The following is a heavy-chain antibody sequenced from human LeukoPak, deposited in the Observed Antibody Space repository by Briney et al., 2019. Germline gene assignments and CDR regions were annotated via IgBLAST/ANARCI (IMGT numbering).Heavy chain of an antibody. D-gene: IGHD1-1*01. CDR1: GGSISSYY. CDR3: ACWMEYYYYGMDV. Sequence: PSETLSLTCTVSGGSISSYYWSWIRQPPGKGLEWIGYIYYSGSTYYNPSLKSRVTISVDTSKNQFSLKLSSVTAADTAVYYCACWMEYYYYGMDVWGQGTTVTVSS. J-gene: IGHJ6*02. CDR2: IYYSGST. V-gene: IGHV4-59*06.